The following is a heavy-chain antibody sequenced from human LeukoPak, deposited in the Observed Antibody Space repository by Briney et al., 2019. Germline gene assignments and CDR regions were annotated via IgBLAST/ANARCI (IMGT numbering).Heavy chain of an antibody. CDR2: ISSSSSYI. Sequence: GGSLRLSCAASGFTFSSYSMNWVRQAPGKGLEWVSSISSSSSYIYYADAVKGRFTISRDNAKNSLYLQMNSLSPEDTAVYYCARDSLLFDYWGQGTLVTVSS. CDR3: ARDSLLFDY. V-gene: IGHV3-21*01. J-gene: IGHJ4*02. CDR1: GFTFSSYS.